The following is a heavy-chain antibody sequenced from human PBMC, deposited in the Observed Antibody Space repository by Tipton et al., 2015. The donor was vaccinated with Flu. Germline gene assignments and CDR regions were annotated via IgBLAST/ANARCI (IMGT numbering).Heavy chain of an antibody. CDR2: INYGGSS. CDR3: ASIVRGLTPSRYFDY. V-gene: IGHV4-34*01. J-gene: IGHJ4*02. D-gene: IGHD3-10*01. CDR1: GGSFNGYY. Sequence: TLSLTCAVYGGSFNGYYWTWIRQSPGKGLEWIGEINYGGSSTYHPSLRSRLTLSIDTSRKQFSLNLISVTAADTAVYFCASIVRGLTPSRYFDYWGQGTLVTVSS.